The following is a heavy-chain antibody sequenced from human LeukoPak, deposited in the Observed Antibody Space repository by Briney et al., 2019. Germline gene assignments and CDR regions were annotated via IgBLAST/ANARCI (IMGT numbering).Heavy chain of an antibody. CDR1: GGSISSYY. D-gene: IGHD3-22*01. CDR2: IYYSGST. Sequence: SETLSLTCTVSGGSISSYYWSWIRQPPGKGLEWIGYIYYSGSTNYNPSLKSRVTISVDTSKNQFSLKLSSVTAADTAVYYRARARYYDSSGYPGPDYWGQGTLVTVSS. J-gene: IGHJ4*02. CDR3: ARARYYDSSGYPGPDY. V-gene: IGHV4-59*01.